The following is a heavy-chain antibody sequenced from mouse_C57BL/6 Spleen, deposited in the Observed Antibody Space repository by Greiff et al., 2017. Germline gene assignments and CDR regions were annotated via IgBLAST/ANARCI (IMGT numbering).Heavy chain of an antibody. CDR1: GYAFSSSW. CDR2: IYPGDGGT. Sequence: VQLLESGPELVKPGASVKISCKASGYAFSSSWMNWVKQRPGKGLEWIGRIYPGDGGTNYNGKFKGKATLTADKSSSTAYMQLSSLTSEDSAVYFCARTSYAMDYWGQGTPVTVSS. CDR3: ARTSYAMDY. V-gene: IGHV1-82*01. J-gene: IGHJ4*01.